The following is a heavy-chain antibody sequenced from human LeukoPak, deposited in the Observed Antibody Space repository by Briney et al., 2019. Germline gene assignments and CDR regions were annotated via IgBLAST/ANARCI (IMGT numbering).Heavy chain of an antibody. CDR3: ASETKRGYSYGSPTDAFDI. CDR1: GFTFSSYS. D-gene: IGHD5-18*01. Sequence: GGSLRLSCAASGFTFSSYSMNWVRQAPGKGLEWVSSISSSYIYSADSVKGRFTISRHNAKNSLYLQMNSLRAEDTAVYYCASETKRGYSYGSPTDAFDIWGQGTMVTVSS. CDR2: ISSSYI. V-gene: IGHV3-21*01. J-gene: IGHJ3*02.